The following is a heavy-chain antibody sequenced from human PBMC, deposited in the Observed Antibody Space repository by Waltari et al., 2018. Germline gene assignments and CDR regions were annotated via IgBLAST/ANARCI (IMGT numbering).Heavy chain of an antibody. V-gene: IGHV1-8*01. CDR1: GYTFTSYD. D-gene: IGHD3-3*01. CDR3: ARNSYYDFWSGYYGGGVDV. CDR2: MNPNSGNT. Sequence: QVQLVQSGAEVKKPGASVKVSCKASGYTFTSYDINWVRQATGQGLEWMGWMNPNSGNTVYAQKFQGRVTMTRNTSISTAYMELSSLRSEDTAVYYCARNSYYDFWSGYYGGGVDVWGQGTTVIVSS. J-gene: IGHJ6*02.